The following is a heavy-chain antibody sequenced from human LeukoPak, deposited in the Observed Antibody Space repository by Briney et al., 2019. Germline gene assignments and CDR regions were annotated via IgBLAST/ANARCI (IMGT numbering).Heavy chain of an antibody. J-gene: IGHJ5*02. CDR3: ARETPITIFGVVIIGGYDNWFDP. CDR1: GFTFSSYA. V-gene: IGHV3-23*01. Sequence: PGGSLRLSCAASGFTFSSYAMSWVRQAPGKGLEWVSAISGSGGSTYYADSVKGRFTISRDNSKNTLYLQMNSLRAEDTAVYYCARETPITIFGVVIIGGYDNWFDPWGQGTLVTVSS. CDR2: ISGSGGST. D-gene: IGHD3-3*01.